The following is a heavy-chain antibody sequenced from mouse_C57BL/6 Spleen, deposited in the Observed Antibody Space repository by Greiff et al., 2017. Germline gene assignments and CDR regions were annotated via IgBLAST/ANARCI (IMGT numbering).Heavy chain of an antibody. CDR3: APWGIYYFDY. CDR1: GYTFTSYW. V-gene: IGHV1-59*01. Sequence: QVQLQQPGAELVRPGTSVKLSCKASGYTFTSYWMHWVKQRPGQGLEWIGVIDPSDSYTNYNQKFKGKATLTVDTSSSTAYTQLSSLTSEDSAVYYCAPWGIYYFDYWGQGTTLTVSS. J-gene: IGHJ2*01. CDR2: IDPSDSYT. D-gene: IGHD4-1*01.